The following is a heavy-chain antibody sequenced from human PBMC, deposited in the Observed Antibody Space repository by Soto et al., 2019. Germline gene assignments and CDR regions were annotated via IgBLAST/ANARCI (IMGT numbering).Heavy chain of an antibody. CDR3: ARDKITGLFDY. CDR1: GGSVSSGSYY. D-gene: IGHD2-8*02. J-gene: IGHJ4*02. V-gene: IGHV4-39*07. Sequence: SEILSLTCTVSGGSVSSGSYYWSWIRQPPGTGLEWIGEINHSGSTNYNPSLKSRVTISVDTSKNQFSLKLTSVTAADTAVYYCARDKITGLFDYWGQGTLVTVSS. CDR2: INHSGST.